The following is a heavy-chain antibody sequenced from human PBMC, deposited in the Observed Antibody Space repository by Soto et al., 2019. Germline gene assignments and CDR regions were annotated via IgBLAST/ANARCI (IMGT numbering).Heavy chain of an antibody. J-gene: IGHJ4*03. D-gene: IGHD6-13*01. CDR2: ISSSSGHI. V-gene: IGHV3-21*01. CDR3: ARAGVAAFDQ. CDR1: GFTFSTYS. Sequence: PGGSLRLSCVTSGFTFSTYSMKWVRQAPGRGLEWVSSISSSSGHIYFADSVKGRFTISRDNAKNSMYLQMDSLGAEDTAVYYCARAGVAAFDQWGRGTKVTVSS.